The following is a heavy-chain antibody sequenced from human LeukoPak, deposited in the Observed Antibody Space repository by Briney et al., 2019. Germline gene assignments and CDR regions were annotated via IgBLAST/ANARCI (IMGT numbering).Heavy chain of an antibody. CDR2: INWNGGST. CDR1: GFTFDDYG. Sequence: PGGSLRLSCAASGFTFDDYGMSWVRQAPGKGLEWVSGINWNGGSTGYADSVKGRFTISRDNAKNSLYLQMNSLRAEDTALYHCARVWPPQRSGVYYMDVWGKGTTVTVSS. V-gene: IGHV3-20*01. CDR3: ARVWPPQRSGVYYMDV. D-gene: IGHD1-1*01. J-gene: IGHJ6*03.